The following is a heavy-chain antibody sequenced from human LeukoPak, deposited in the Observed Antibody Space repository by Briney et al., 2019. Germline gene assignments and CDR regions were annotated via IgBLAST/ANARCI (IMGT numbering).Heavy chain of an antibody. J-gene: IGHJ4*02. CDR2: ISSNGATT. V-gene: IGHV3-64*05. Sequence: PGGSLRLSCSDSGFTFSSYAMHWVRQAPGKGLEYVSAISSNGATTYYADSVKGRFTISRDNSKNTLYFQMSSLRPEDTAVYYCVKIVMAGGYFDYWGQGTLVTVSS. CDR3: VKIVMAGGYFDY. CDR1: GFTFSSYA. D-gene: IGHD3-16*01.